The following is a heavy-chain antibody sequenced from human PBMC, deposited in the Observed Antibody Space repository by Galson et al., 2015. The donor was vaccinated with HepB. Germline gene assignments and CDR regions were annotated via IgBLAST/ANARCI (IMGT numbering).Heavy chain of an antibody. CDR3: ARDSLAIAIAASIDY. Sequence: SLRLSCAASGFTFSDYYMGWIRQPPGKGLEWVSYISGTSTYTNYADSLKGRFTISRDNSKNTLYLQINSLRAEDTAVYYCARDSLAIAIAASIDYWGQGTLVTVSS. CDR2: ISGTSTYT. J-gene: IGHJ4*02. D-gene: IGHD6-13*01. CDR1: GFTFSDYY. V-gene: IGHV3-11*06.